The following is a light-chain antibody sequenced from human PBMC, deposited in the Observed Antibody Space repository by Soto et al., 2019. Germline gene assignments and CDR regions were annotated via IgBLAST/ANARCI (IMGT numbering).Light chain of an antibody. CDR3: QHYETYSGT. V-gene: IGKV1-5*03. CDR2: RAS. Sequence: DIQLTQSPSSLSASVGDRVTITCRASQISSTWLAWYQQKSGEGPKLLIYRASNLVSGVPSRFSGSGSGTECTLTISGLQPDDFSIYYCQHYETYSGTFGPGTKVDL. J-gene: IGKJ3*01. CDR1: QISSTW.